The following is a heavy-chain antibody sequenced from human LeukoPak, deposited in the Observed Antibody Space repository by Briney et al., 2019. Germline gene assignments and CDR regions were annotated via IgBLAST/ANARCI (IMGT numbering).Heavy chain of an antibody. CDR1: GFRFGTYG. CDR3: ARDRGGDGYNWVDS. Sequence: GGSLRLSCAASGFRFGTYGMHWVRQAPGKGLEWVAVIWYDGRNKYYGDSVKGRFTISRGNSKNTLYLQVNSLRAEDTAVYYCARDRGGDGYNWVDSWGQGTLVTVSS. CDR2: IWYDGRNK. J-gene: IGHJ5*01. D-gene: IGHD2-21*01. V-gene: IGHV3-33*01.